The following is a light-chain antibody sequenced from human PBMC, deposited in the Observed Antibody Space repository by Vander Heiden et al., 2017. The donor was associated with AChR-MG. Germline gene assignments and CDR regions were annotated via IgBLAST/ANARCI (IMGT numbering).Light chain of an antibody. CDR3: QQFNSYPLT. CDR2: KAS. Sequence: DIQMTQSPSTLSASVGDRVTITCRASQNINTWLAWYQQKPGKAPNLLIYKASTLEGGVPSRFSGSGSGTEFTLTISSLQPDDFATYCQQFNSYPLTFGGGTKVEI. J-gene: IGKJ4*01. V-gene: IGKV1-5*03. CDR1: QNINTW.